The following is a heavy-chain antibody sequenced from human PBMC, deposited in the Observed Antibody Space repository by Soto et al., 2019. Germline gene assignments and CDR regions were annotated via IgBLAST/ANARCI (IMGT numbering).Heavy chain of an antibody. D-gene: IGHD6-13*01. J-gene: IGHJ5*02. CDR1: GGSISGYY. Sequence: SETLSLTCTVSGGSISGYYWSWIRQSPGKGLEWIGFIFYNGNTIYNPSLKSRVAISVDTSRNQFSLKLTSVTAADTAVYYCARFFTGYISSWGCFDPWGRGTLVTVSS. V-gene: IGHV4-59*01. CDR3: ARFFTGYISSWGCFDP. CDR2: IFYNGNT.